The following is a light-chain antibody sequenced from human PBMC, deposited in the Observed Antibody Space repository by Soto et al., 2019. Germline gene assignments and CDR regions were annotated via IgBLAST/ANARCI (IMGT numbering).Light chain of an antibody. V-gene: IGKV3-20*01. J-gene: IGKJ3*01. CDR1: QSVSGTY. CDR2: GAS. CDR3: QQYGTLPTT. Sequence: EIVLTQSPGTLSLSPGERSTLSFMSSQSVSGTYLAWYQQTPGQAPRLLIYGASSRATGIPDRFSGSGSGTDFTLTISRLEPEDFTVYYCQQYGTLPTTFGPGTKVDIK.